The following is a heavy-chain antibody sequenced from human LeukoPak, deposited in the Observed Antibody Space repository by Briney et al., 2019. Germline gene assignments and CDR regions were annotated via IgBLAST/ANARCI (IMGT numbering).Heavy chain of an antibody. CDR3: AREGAYGDHGGNWFDP. Sequence: SVKVSCKASGGTFTSYAISWVRQAPGQGLEWMGGIIPIFGTANYAQKFQGRVTITADKSTSTAYMALSSLRSEDTAVYYCAREGAYGDHGGNWFDPWGQGTLVTVSS. V-gene: IGHV1-69*06. CDR2: IIPIFGTA. CDR1: GGTFTSYA. D-gene: IGHD4-17*01. J-gene: IGHJ5*02.